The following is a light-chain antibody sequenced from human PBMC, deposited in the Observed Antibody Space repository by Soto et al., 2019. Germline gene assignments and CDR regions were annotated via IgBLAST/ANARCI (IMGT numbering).Light chain of an antibody. CDR3: QSYDSSLSGPVV. Sequence: QSVLTQPPSVSGAPGQRVTISCTGSSSNIGAGYDVHWYQQLPGTAPKLLIYGNSNRPSGVPDRFSGSKSGTSASLAITGXXXXXXADYYCQSYDSSLSGPVVFGGGTKLTVL. J-gene: IGLJ2*01. CDR2: GNS. CDR1: SSNIGAGYD. V-gene: IGLV1-40*01.